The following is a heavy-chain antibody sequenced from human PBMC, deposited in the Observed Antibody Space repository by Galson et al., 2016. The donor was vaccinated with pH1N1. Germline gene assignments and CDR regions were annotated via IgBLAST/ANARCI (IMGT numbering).Heavy chain of an antibody. D-gene: IGHD7-27*01. CDR3: ARDGEGYYMDV. Sequence: SVKVSCKASGGTFSKYGISWVRQAPGQGLEWLGGIIRMFGTPNYAQEFQGRVTITADESTRTAYMELSSLRSEDTAVYYCARDGEGYYMDVWGKGTTVIVSS. J-gene: IGHJ6*03. V-gene: IGHV1-69*13. CDR1: GGTFSKYG. CDR2: IIRMFGTP.